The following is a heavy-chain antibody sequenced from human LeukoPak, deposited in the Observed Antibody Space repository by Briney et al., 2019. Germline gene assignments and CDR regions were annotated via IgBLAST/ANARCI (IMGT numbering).Heavy chain of an antibody. CDR3: ARSKGPYYYDRSGYRDY. V-gene: IGHV1-18*01. D-gene: IGHD3-22*01. CDR1: GYIFTSSG. Sequence: ASVKVSCKASGYIFTSSGISWVRQAPGQGLEWMGWISAYNGYTNYAQMFQDRVTMTTDTSTTTAYVELRSLRSDDTAVYYCARSKGPYYYDRSGYRDYWGQGTLVTVSS. J-gene: IGHJ4*02. CDR2: ISAYNGYT.